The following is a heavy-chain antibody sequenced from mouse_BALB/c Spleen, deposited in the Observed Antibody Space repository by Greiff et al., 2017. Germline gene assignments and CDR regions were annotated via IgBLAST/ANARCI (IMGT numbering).Heavy chain of an antibody. V-gene: IGHV1-4*02. CDR1: GYTFTSYT. CDR3: ASDGYYNY. J-gene: IGHJ2*01. Sequence: VQLQQSAAELARPGASVKMSCKASGYTFTSYTMHWVKQRPGQGLEWIGYINPSSGYTEYNQKFKDKTTLTADKSSSTAYMQLSSLTSEDSAVYYCASDGYYNYWGQGTTLTVSS. D-gene: IGHD2-3*01. CDR2: INPSSGYT.